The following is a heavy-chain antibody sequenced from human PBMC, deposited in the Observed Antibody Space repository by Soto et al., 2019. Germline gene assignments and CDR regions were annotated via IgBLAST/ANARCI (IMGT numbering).Heavy chain of an antibody. Sequence: PSETLSLTCAVYGGSFSCYYWSWIRQPPGKGLEWIGEINHSGGTNYNPSLKSRVTISVDTSKNQFSLKLSSVTAADTAVYYCARGQTLGCSGGSCYSYYYGMDVWGQGTTVTVSS. CDR1: GGSFSCYY. D-gene: IGHD2-15*01. CDR2: INHSGGT. CDR3: ARGQTLGCSGGSCYSYYYGMDV. J-gene: IGHJ6*02. V-gene: IGHV4-34*01.